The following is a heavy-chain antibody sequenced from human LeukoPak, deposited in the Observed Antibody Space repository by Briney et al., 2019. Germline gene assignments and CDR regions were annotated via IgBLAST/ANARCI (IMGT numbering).Heavy chain of an antibody. CDR2: ITGDGQRA. J-gene: IGHJ4*02. Sequence: GGSLRLSCEVSRFTFNSFAMTWVRQAPGKGLEWVSSITGDGQRAHHADSVRSRFTISRDNSKSTLYLQMNSLRAEDTAVYYCAKHLYFDSGGSNFWGLGTLVTVSS. V-gene: IGHV3-23*01. CDR1: RFTFNSFA. D-gene: IGHD3-22*01. CDR3: AKHLYFDSGGSNF.